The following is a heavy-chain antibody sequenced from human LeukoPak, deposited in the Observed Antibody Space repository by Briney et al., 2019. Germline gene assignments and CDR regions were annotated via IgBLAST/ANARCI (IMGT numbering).Heavy chain of an antibody. CDR1: GFTFSSYS. Sequence: GGSLRLSCAASGFTFSSYSMNWVRQAPGKGLEWVSSISSSGSYIYYADSVKGRFTISRDNAKNSLYLQMNSLRAEDTAVYYCARDIVLMVYATEPTYFDYWGQGTLVTVSS. CDR2: ISSSGSYI. V-gene: IGHV3-21*01. J-gene: IGHJ4*02. CDR3: ARDIVLMVYATEPTYFDY. D-gene: IGHD2-8*01.